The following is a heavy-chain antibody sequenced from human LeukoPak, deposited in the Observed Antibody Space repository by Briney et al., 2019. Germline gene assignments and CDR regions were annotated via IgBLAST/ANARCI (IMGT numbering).Heavy chain of an antibody. CDR3: AKDNAYYFEY. J-gene: IGHJ4*02. CDR1: GFTFSSYV. Sequence: PGGSLRLSCAASGFTFSSYVMHWVRQAPGKGLEWVAVIWYDGSNKYYADSVKDRFTISRDNSKNTLYLQMNSLRAEDTAVYYCAKDNAYYFEYWGQGTLVTVSS. CDR2: IWYDGSNK. V-gene: IGHV3-33*06.